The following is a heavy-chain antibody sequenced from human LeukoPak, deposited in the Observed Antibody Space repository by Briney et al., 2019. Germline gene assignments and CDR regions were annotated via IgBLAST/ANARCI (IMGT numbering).Heavy chain of an antibody. V-gene: IGHV3-21*01. D-gene: IGHD6-13*01. J-gene: IGHJ4*02. CDR2: ISSSSSYI. CDR3: ARAAGGQQLNYFDY. Sequence: GGSLRLSCAASGFTFSSYSMNWVRQAPGKGLEWVSSISSSSSYIYYADPVKGRFTISRDNAKNSLYLQMNSLRAEDTAVYYCARAAGGQQLNYFDYWGQGTLVTVSS. CDR1: GFTFSSYS.